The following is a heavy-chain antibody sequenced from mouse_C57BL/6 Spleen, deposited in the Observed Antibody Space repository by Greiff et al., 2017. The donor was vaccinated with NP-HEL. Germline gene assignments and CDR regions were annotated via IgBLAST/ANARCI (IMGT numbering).Heavy chain of an antibody. Sequence: QVQLQQPGAELVKPGASVKLSCKASGYTFTSYWLHWVKQRPGQGLEWIGMIHPNSGSTNYNEKFKSKATLTVDKSSSTAYMQLSSLTSEDSAVYYCARPSLRYYFDYWGQGTTLTVSS. D-gene: IGHD1-1*01. V-gene: IGHV1-64*01. J-gene: IGHJ2*01. CDR3: ARPSLRYYFDY. CDR1: GYTFTSYW. CDR2: IHPNSGST.